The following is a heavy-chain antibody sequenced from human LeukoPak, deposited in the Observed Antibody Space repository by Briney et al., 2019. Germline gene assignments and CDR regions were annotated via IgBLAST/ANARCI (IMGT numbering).Heavy chain of an antibody. J-gene: IGHJ6*02. CDR1: GGSISSYS. CDR3: ARFGSGSPKDYYYYGMDV. D-gene: IGHD1-26*01. V-gene: IGHV4-59*08. Sequence: SETLSLTCTVSGGSISSYSWSWIRQPPGKGLEWIGYIYYSGSTNYNPSLKSRVTISVDTSKNQFSLKLSSVTAADTAVYYCARFGSGSPKDYYYYGMDVWGQGTTVTVSS. CDR2: IYYSGST.